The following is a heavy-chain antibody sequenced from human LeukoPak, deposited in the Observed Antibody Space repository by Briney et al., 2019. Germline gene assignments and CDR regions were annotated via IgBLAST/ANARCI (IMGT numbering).Heavy chain of an antibody. CDR1: GGSFSSYY. CDR2: INYSGST. D-gene: IGHD3-3*01. Sequence: PSETLSLTCVVYGGSFSSYYWSWIRQPPGKRLEWIGEINYSGSTDYNPSLKSRVTISVDTSKNRFSLRLSSVTAADTAVYYCARGDNVLRFLEVDAFDIWGQGTMVTVSS. J-gene: IGHJ3*02. CDR3: ARGDNVLRFLEVDAFDI. V-gene: IGHV4-34*01.